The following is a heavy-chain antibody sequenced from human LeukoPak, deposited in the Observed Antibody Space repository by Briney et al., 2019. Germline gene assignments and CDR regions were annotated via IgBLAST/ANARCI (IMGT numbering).Heavy chain of an antibody. CDR2: IHYSGNT. CDR1: GDSISSNSYY. V-gene: IGHV4-39*01. CDR3: ARRTYYYDSSGYFH. Sequence: PSETLSLTCTVSGDSISSNSYYWGWIRQPPGKGLEWIGSIHYSGNTYYNPSLKSRVTISVDTSKNQFSLKLSSVTAADTAVYYYARRTYYYDSSGYFHWGQGSLVTVSS. D-gene: IGHD3-22*01. J-gene: IGHJ4*02.